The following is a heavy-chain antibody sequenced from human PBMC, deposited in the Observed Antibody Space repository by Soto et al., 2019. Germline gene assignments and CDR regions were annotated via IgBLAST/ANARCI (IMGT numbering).Heavy chain of an antibody. CDR3: ARHGFGPLHGLVDV. CDR2: INYDGYS. CDR1: GGSITNYY. Sequence: QVQLQESGPGLVKPSETLSLTCTVSGGSITNYYCSWFRQPPGNGLEWIGYINYDGYSAYNLSLKRRVTRSMDASKTQFSLMLESVTATDTAVYYCARHGFGPLHGLVDVWGPGTTVIVSS. J-gene: IGHJ6*02. V-gene: IGHV4-59*08. D-gene: IGHD3-10*01.